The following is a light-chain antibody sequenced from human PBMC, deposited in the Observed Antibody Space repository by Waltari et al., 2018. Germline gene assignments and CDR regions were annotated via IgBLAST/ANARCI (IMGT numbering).Light chain of an antibody. CDR1: RSNLGAGYD. V-gene: IGLV1-40*01. CDR2: STK. J-gene: IGLJ1*01. CDR3: QSYDTGLSGYV. Sequence: QSVLTQPPSVSGAPGQRVTIPCTGSRSNLGAGYDVHWDQQLPGTAPNLLIYSTKNRPPGVPDRFSGSKSGTSASVAITGLQAEDEAEYYCQSYDTGLSGYVFGTGTKVTVL.